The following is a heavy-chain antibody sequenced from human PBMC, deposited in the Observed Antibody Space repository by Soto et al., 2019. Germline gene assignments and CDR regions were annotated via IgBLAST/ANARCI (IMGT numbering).Heavy chain of an antibody. CDR2: IKQDGSEK. J-gene: IGHJ5*02. CDR1: GFTFSSYW. Sequence: GGSLRLSCAASGFTFSSYWMSWVRQAPGKGLEWVANIKQDGSEKYYVDSVKGRFTISRDNAKNSLYLQMNSLRAEDTAVYYCAKEKISTSCCNWFDPWGQGNLVTVSS. D-gene: IGHD2-2*01. V-gene: IGHV3-7*01. CDR3: AKEKISTSCCNWFDP.